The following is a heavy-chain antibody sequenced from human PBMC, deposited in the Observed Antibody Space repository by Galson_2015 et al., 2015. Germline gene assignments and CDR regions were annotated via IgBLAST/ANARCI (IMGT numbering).Heavy chain of an antibody. CDR3: ARSVAGSFDY. Sequence: SLRLSCAASGFTFNIYSMNWVRQAPGKGLEWVSYITGDTRTINYADSVKGRFTISRDNAKNSLYLQMNSLRDEDTAVYYCARSVAGSFDYWGHGTLVTVSS. J-gene: IGHJ4*01. CDR1: GFTFNIYS. CDR2: ITGDTRTI. D-gene: IGHD6-19*01. V-gene: IGHV3-48*02.